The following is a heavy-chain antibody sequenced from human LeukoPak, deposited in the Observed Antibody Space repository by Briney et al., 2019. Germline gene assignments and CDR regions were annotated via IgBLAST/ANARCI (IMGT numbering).Heavy chain of an antibody. CDR1: GGAISFYY. Sequence: SETLSLTCTVSGGAISFYYWSWIRQPPGKGLDWIAYMYYSGSTNYNPSLKSRVTISVGTSKNQFSLKLSSVTAADTAVYYCARGGSIVGATPHDTFDIWGQGTMVTVSS. CDR3: ARGGSIVGATPHDTFDI. D-gene: IGHD1-26*01. J-gene: IGHJ3*02. V-gene: IGHV4-59*01. CDR2: MYYSGST.